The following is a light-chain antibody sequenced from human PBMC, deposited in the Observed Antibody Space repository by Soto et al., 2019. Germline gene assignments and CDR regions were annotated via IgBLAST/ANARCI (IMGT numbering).Light chain of an antibody. J-gene: IGKJ4*01. V-gene: IGKV1-33*01. CDR1: QDINNY. CDR3: QQYDNLPLT. CDR2: AAS. Sequence: DIQMTQSPSSLSASVGDRVTITCQASQDINNYLNWYQQKPGEAPKLLIYAASISETGVPSRFSGSGSETDFSFTISSLQPEDIATYYCQQYDNLPLTFGGGTKVEIK.